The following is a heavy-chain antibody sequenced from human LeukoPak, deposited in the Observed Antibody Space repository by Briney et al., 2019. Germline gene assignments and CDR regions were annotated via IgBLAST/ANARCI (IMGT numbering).Heavy chain of an antibody. CDR2: ISYDGSNK. CDR1: GFTFSSYA. Sequence: PGGSLRLSCAASGFTFSSYAMHWVRQAPGKGLEWVAVISYDGSNKYYADSAKGRFTISRDNSKNTLYLQMNSLRAEDTAVYYCARVEDSGYGGDYYYGMDVWGKGTTVTVSS. D-gene: IGHD5-12*01. CDR3: ARVEDSGYGGDYYYGMDV. V-gene: IGHV3-30*04. J-gene: IGHJ6*04.